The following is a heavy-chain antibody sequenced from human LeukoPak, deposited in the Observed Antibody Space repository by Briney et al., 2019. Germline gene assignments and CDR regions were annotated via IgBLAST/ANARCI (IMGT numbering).Heavy chain of an antibody. J-gene: IGHJ4*02. CDR3: AKKASGWYYFDY. D-gene: IGHD6-19*01. CDR1: GFTFSSYG. CDR2: IRYDGSNK. V-gene: IGHV3-30*02. Sequence: GGSLRLSCAASGFTFSSYGMHWVRQAPGKGLEWVAFIRYDGSNKYYADSVKGRFTISRDNSKNTLYLQMNSLRAGDTAVYYCAKKASGWYYFDYWGQGTLVTVSS.